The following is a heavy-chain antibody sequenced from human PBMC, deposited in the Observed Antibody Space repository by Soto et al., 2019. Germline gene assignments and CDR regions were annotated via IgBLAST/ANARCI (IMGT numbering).Heavy chain of an antibody. D-gene: IGHD4-17*01. CDR2: ISSSSSTI. CDR1: GFTFSGFS. CDR3: ARENYGDYGYYYYGMDV. J-gene: IGHJ6*02. V-gene: IGHV3-48*02. Sequence: GGSLRLSCAAFGFTFSGFSMNWVRQAPGKGLEWVSYISSSSSTIYYADSVKGRFTISRDNAKNSLYLQMNSLRDEDTAVYYCARENYGDYGYYYYGMDVWGQGTTVTVSS.